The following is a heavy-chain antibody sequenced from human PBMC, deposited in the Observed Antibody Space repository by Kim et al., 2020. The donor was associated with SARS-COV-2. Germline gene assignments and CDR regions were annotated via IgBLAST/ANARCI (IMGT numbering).Heavy chain of an antibody. J-gene: IGHJ5*02. V-gene: IGHV4-39*01. CDR1: GGSISSSSYY. CDR3: ARLKLSASLQQLVGWYNWFDP. CDR2: IYYSGST. D-gene: IGHD6-13*01. Sequence: SETLSLTCTVSGGSISSSSYYWGWIRQPPGKGLEWIGSIYYSGSTYYNPSLKSRVTISVDTSKNQFSLKLSSVTAADTAVYYCARLKLSASLQQLVGWYNWFDPWGQGTLVTVSS.